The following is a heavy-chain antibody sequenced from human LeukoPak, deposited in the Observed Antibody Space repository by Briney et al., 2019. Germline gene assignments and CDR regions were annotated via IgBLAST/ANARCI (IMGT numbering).Heavy chain of an antibody. J-gene: IGHJ3*02. Sequence: ASVKVSCKASGYIFIAYYMHWVRQAPGQGLEWMGWINPNSGGTKYAQKFQDRGTMTRDKSISKAYMELNRLRSDDTAVYYCARPQREIRYFDWSDAFDIWGQGTMVTVSS. V-gene: IGHV1-2*02. CDR1: GYIFIAYY. D-gene: IGHD3-9*01. CDR2: INPNSGGT. CDR3: ARPQREIRYFDWSDAFDI.